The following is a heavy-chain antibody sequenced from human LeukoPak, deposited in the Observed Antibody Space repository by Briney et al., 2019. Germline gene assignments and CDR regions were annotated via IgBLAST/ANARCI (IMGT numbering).Heavy chain of an antibody. D-gene: IGHD2-2*01. Sequence: SVKVSCKASGYTFTGYYMHWVRQAPGQGLEWMGWINPNSGGTNYAQKFQGRVTITRDTSISTAYMELSRLRSDDTAVYYCARDRGYCSSTSCYRGDAFDIWGQGTMVTVSS. CDR3: ARDRGYCSSTSCYRGDAFDI. CDR1: GYTFTGYY. J-gene: IGHJ3*02. V-gene: IGHV1-2*02. CDR2: INPNSGGT.